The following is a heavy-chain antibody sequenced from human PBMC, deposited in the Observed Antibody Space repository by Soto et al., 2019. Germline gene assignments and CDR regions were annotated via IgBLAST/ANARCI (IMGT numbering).Heavy chain of an antibody. CDR1: GGSVSSGSYY. CDR3: ARDWAAADGTFYYYGMDV. D-gene: IGHD6-13*01. Sequence: SETLSLTCTVSGGSVSSGSYYWSWIRQPPGKGLEWIGYIYYSGSTNYNPSLKSRVTISVDTSKNQFSLKLSSVTAADTAVYYCARDWAAADGTFYYYGMDVWGQGTTVTVSS. V-gene: IGHV4-61*01. CDR2: IYYSGST. J-gene: IGHJ6*02.